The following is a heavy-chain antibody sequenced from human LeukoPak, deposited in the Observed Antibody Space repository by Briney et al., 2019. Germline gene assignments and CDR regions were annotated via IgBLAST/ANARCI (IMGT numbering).Heavy chain of an antibody. CDR1: GYTFTGYY. CDR2: INPNSGGT. Sequence: GASVKVSCKASGYTFTGYYMHWVRQAPGQGLEWMGWINPNSGGTNYAQKFQGRVTMTRNTSISTAYMELSSLRSEDTAVYYCARGPRDGSGSSYFQHWGQGTLVTVSS. CDR3: ARGPRDGSGSSYFQH. D-gene: IGHD3-10*01. V-gene: IGHV1-2*02. J-gene: IGHJ1*01.